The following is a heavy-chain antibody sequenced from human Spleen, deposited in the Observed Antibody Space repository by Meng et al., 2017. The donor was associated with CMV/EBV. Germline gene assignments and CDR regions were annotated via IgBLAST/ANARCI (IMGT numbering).Heavy chain of an antibody. CDR3: ARGPIGPLDY. J-gene: IGHJ4*02. D-gene: IGHD1-26*01. Sequence: ESLKISCAVYGRSLSGYSWTWIRQPPGKGLEWIGEINHSGSTSYNPSLKSRLTISIDMSKNQFSLKLTSVTAADTAVYYCARGPIGPLDYWGQGTLVTVSS. V-gene: IGHV4-34*01. CDR2: INHSGST. CDR1: GRSLSGYS.